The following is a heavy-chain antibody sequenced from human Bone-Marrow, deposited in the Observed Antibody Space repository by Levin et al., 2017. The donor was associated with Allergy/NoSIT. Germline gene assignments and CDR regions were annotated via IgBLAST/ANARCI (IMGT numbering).Heavy chain of an antibody. CDR2: INSNGGST. J-gene: IGHJ4*02. Sequence: GESLKISCAASGFTFSNYAMHWVRQAPGKGLEHVSAINSNGGSTDYANSVKGRFTISRDNSKNTLYLQMGSLGIEDMAVYYCARAGSGYGFSNDYWGQGTLVSVSS. CDR3: ARAGSGYGFSNDY. CDR1: GFTFSNYA. V-gene: IGHV3-64*01. D-gene: IGHD5-12*01.